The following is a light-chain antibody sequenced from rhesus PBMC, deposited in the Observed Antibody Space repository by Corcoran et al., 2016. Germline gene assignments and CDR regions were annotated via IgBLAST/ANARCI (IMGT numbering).Light chain of an antibody. CDR3: VQTIAFPLT. Sequence: DIVMTQTPLSLPITPGEPASISCRSSQSLLHSNGNTYLHWYLQKPGPSPQLLIYGGSNRASGVPDRFSGSGAGTDLTLKISKVEAEDVGVYYCVQTIAFPLTFGEGTKVEIK. CDR2: GGS. J-gene: IGKJ4*01. CDR1: QSLLHSNGNTY. V-gene: IGKV2-72*01.